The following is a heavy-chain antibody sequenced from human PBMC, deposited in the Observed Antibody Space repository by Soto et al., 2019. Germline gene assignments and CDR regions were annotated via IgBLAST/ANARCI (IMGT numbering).Heavy chain of an antibody. V-gene: IGHV3-21*01. D-gene: IGHD4-4*01. CDR1: GFTFSSYS. Sequence: GGSLRLSCAASGFTFSSYSMNWVRQAPGKGLEWVSSISSSSSYIYSADSVKGRFTISRDNAKNSLYLQMNSLRAEDTAVYYCAREDYSNFDYWGQGTLVTVSS. CDR2: ISSSSSYI. CDR3: AREDYSNFDY. J-gene: IGHJ4*02.